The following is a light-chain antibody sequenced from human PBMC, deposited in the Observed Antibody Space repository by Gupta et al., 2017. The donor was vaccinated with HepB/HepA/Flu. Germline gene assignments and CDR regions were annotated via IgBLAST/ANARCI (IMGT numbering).Light chain of an antibody. J-gene: IGKJ1*01. CDR1: QSVSGSY. CDR3: QQEGSSPWT. Sequence: EIVLTQSPGTLSLSPRERATLSSAGSQSVSGSYFAWYQQKPGQAPRLLIDGASSRATGIPDRLIGSGSGTDFTLTISRLEPEDFAVYYCQQEGSSPWTFGQGTKVEIK. CDR2: GAS. V-gene: IGKV3-20*01.